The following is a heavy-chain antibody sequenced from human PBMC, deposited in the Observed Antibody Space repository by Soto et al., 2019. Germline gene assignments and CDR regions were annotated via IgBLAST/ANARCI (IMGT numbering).Heavy chain of an antibody. CDR2: ISSRSYTI. Sequence: EVQLVESGGGLVQPGGSLRLSCAASRFTFSTYSMKWVRQATGKGREWVSYISSRSYTIYYVDSVKGRFTISRDNAKNSLYLQMNSLRDEDTAVYDCARGGSSSDNGMDVWGQGTTVTVSS. CDR3: ARGGSSSDNGMDV. J-gene: IGHJ6*02. V-gene: IGHV3-48*02. D-gene: IGHD6-6*01. CDR1: RFTFSTYS.